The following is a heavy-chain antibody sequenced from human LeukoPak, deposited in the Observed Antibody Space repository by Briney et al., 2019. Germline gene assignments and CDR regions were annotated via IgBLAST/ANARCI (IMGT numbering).Heavy chain of an antibody. CDR1: GGSISSYY. V-gene: IGHV4-59*01. Sequence: PSETLSLTCTVSGGSISSYYWSWIRQPPGKGLEWIGYIFYSGSTNCNPSLKSRVTISADTSKNQFSLKLSSVTAADTAVYYCARGILTGLDYFDYWGQGTLVTVSS. CDR3: ARGILTGLDYFDY. J-gene: IGHJ4*02. CDR2: IFYSGST. D-gene: IGHD3-9*01.